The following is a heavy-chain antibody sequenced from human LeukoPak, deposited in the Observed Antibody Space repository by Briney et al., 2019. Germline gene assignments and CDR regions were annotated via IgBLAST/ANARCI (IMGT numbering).Heavy chain of an antibody. Sequence: PGGSLRLSCAASGFTSSSYWMHWVRQAPGKGLVWVSRIDTDGSFTSYADSVRGRFTISRDNAKNTLYLQMSSLRAEDTAVYYCIRGTVGAPGNDYWGQGTLVTVSS. CDR2: IDTDGSFT. J-gene: IGHJ4*02. V-gene: IGHV3-74*01. D-gene: IGHD1-26*01. CDR3: IRGTVGAPGNDY. CDR1: GFTSSSYW.